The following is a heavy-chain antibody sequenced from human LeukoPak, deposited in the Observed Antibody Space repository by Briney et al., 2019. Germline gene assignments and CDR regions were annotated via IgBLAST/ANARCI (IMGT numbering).Heavy chain of an antibody. D-gene: IGHD3-22*01. CDR1: GYTFTSYG. J-gene: IGHJ4*02. V-gene: IGHV1-18*01. CDR3: ARYYYDSSGQWGDDY. CDR2: ISVYNGNT. Sequence: ASVKVSCKASGYTFTSYGISWVRQAPGHGLEWMGYISVYNGNTNYAQKLQGRVTMTTDTSTSTAYMELRSLRSDDTAVYYCARYYYDSSGQWGDDYWGQGTLVTVSS.